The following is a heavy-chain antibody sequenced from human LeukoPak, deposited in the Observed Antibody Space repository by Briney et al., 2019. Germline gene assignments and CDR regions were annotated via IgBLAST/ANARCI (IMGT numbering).Heavy chain of an antibody. CDR3: ARFPLGGYYYVGSNY. D-gene: IGHD3-22*01. CDR1: GGTFSSYA. CDR2: IIPILGIA. V-gene: IGHV1-69*10. J-gene: IGHJ4*02. Sequence: GASVKVSCKASGGTFSSYAISWVRQAPGQGLEWMGGIIPILGIANYAQKFQGRVTITADKSTSTAYMELSSLRSEDTAVYYCARFPLGGYYYVGSNYWGQGTLVTVSS.